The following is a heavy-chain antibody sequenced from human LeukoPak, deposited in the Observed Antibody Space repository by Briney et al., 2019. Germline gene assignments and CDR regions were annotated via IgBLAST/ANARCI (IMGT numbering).Heavy chain of an antibody. Sequence: SETLSLTCTVSGGSISSGDYYWNWIRQPPGKGLEWIGYIYYGGNTYYNPSLKGRITISVDPSKNQFSLNLSSVTAADTAVYYCARGSPDYDISTGYPSAHHFNYWGQGTLVTVSS. CDR3: ARGSPDYDISTGYPSAHHFNY. V-gene: IGHV4-30-4*01. D-gene: IGHD3-9*01. CDR1: GGSISSGDYY. CDR2: IYYGGNT. J-gene: IGHJ4*02.